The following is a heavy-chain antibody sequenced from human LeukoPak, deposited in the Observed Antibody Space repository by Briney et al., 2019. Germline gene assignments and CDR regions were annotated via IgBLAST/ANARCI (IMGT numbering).Heavy chain of an antibody. D-gene: IGHD1-26*01. V-gene: IGHV3-20*04. CDR3: ARGQSGSKSLNWFDP. J-gene: IGHJ5*02. CDR1: GFTFDDYG. Sequence: RPGGSLRLSCAASGFTFDDYGMTWVRQAPGKWLEWVSGINWNGGSTGYADSVKGRFTISRDNAKNSLYLQMNSLRAEDTAVYYCARGQSGSKSLNWFDPWGQGTLVTVSS. CDR2: INWNGGST.